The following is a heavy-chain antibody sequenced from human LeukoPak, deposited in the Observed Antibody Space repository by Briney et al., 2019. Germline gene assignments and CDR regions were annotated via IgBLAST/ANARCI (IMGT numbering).Heavy chain of an antibody. V-gene: IGHV3-74*01. D-gene: IGHD2/OR15-2a*01. J-gene: IGHJ4*02. CDR3: VSFYETY. Sequence: GGSLRLSCAASGSYWMHWVRQAPGKGLVWVSHINSDGSWTSYADSVRGRFTISKDNAENTVYLQMNNLRAEDTAVYYCVSFYETYWGRGTLVTVSS. CDR1: GSYW. CDR2: INSDGSWT.